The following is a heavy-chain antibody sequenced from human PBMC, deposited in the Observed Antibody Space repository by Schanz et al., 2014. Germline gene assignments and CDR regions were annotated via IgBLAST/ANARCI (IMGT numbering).Heavy chain of an antibody. D-gene: IGHD3-9*01. CDR2: ISPSSGGT. CDR1: GYTFTGYH. V-gene: IGHV1-2*06. Sequence: QVQLVQSGAEVKKPRASVKVSCKASGYTFTGYHMHWVRQAPGQGLEWMGRISPSSGGTNYAQKLQGRVTMTTDTSTSTAYMELRSLRSDDTAVYYCARGWGYDALTGYVFWGQGTLVTVSS. CDR3: ARGWGYDALTGYVF. J-gene: IGHJ4*02.